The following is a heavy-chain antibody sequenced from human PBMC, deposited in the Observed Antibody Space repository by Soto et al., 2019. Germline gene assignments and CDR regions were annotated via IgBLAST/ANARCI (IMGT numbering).Heavy chain of an antibody. V-gene: IGHV1-69*06. Sequence: ASVKVSCKASGGTFSSYAISWVRQAPGQGLEWMGGIIPIFGTANYAQKFQGRVTITADKSTSTAYMELSSLRSEDTAAYYCASSGRSIAAKSDYWGQGTLVTAPQ. CDR2: IIPIFGTA. CDR1: GGTFSSYA. CDR3: ASSGRSIAAKSDY. D-gene: IGHD6-6*01. J-gene: IGHJ4*02.